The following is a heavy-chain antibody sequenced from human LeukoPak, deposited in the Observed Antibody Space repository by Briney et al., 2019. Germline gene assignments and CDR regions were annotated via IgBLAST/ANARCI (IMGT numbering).Heavy chain of an antibody. D-gene: IGHD3-10*01. V-gene: IGHV1-69-2*01. CDR3: ATYPEISMVLQY. Sequence: ASVKISCKASGYTFTDFYIHWVHQAPGKGLEWMGRVDPEDGEAIYAEKFRGRVTMTADTSTDTAYLELRSLKSDDTALYYCATYPEISMVLQYWGQGPLVTVSS. CDR2: VDPEDGEA. CDR1: GYTFTDFY. J-gene: IGHJ4*02.